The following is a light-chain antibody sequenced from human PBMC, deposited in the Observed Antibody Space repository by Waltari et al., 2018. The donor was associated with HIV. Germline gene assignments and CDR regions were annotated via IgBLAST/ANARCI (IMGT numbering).Light chain of an antibody. CDR3: QQYSRSAYT. Sequence: EIVLTQSPDTLSLSPGERATLSCRASQSVSSSYLAWYQQKPGQPPRLLIYGASTRAIGIPDRFSLSGSGTDFTLTISRLEPEDFAVYYCQQYSRSAYTFGQGTKLEIK. CDR1: QSVSSSY. J-gene: IGKJ2*01. CDR2: GAS. V-gene: IGKV3-20*01.